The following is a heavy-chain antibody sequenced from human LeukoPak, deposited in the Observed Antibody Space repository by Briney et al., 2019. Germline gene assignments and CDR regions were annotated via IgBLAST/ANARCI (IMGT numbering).Heavy chain of an antibody. V-gene: IGHV3-30*02. D-gene: IGHD6-13*01. CDR3: AYWAGTAAGFNGPFDY. J-gene: IGHJ4*02. CDR1: GFTFSSYG. Sequence: GGSLRLSCAASGFTFSSYGMHWVRQAPGKGLEWVAFIRYDGSNKYYADSVKGRFTISRDNAKNSLYLQMNSLGAEDTALYYCAYWAGTAAGFNGPFDYWGQGTLVTVSS. CDR2: IRYDGSNK.